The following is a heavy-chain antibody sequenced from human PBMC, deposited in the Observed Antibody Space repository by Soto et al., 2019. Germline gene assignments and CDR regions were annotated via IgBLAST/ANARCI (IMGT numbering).Heavy chain of an antibody. V-gene: IGHV3-7*03. J-gene: IGHJ6*02. D-gene: IGHD2-21*02. CDR2: IPQEGGDG. CDR1: GFTFSMYS. Sequence: DVQLVESGGAVVQPGEPLRLSCEVSGFTFSMYSMTWVRQAPGKGLEWVAKIPQEGGDGHYADSVKGRFTISRDNAKNSVFLQMNNLRAADTAVYYCARDQLILPAHDFFYGSDVWGQGATVTVS. CDR3: ARDQLILPAHDFFYGSDV.